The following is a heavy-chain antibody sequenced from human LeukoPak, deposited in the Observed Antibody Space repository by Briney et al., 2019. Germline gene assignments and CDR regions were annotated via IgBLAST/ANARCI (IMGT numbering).Heavy chain of an antibody. Sequence: SQTLSLTCAISGDSVSSNSAAWNWIRQPPSRGLEWLGRTYYRSKWYYDCAVAVKSRISINPDTSKNQFSLQLSSVTPEDTAVYYCARDPVGGSTIFDYWGQGTLVTVSS. J-gene: IGHJ4*02. CDR3: ARDPVGGSTIFDY. CDR2: TYYRSKWYY. V-gene: IGHV6-1*01. CDR1: GDSVSSNSAA. D-gene: IGHD1-26*01.